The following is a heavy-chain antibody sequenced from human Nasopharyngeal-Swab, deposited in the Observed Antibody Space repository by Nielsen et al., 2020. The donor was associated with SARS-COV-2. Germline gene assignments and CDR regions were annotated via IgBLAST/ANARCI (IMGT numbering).Heavy chain of an antibody. D-gene: IGHD3-3*01. CDR1: GFSLRNARMG. CDR3: ARILPDYDFWSGYYTTYYYYYMDV. J-gene: IGHJ6*03. CDR2: IFSNDEK. V-gene: IGHV2-26*01. Sequence: SGPTLVKPTETLTLTCTVSGFSLRNARMGVSWIRQPPGKALEWLAHIFSNDEKSYSTSLKSRLTISKDTSKSQVVLTMTNMDPVDTATYYCARILPDYDFWSGYYTTYYYYYMDVWGKGTTVTVSS.